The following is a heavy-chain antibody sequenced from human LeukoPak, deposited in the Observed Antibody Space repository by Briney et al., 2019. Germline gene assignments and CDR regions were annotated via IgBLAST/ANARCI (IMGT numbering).Heavy chain of an antibody. J-gene: IGHJ6*04. V-gene: IGHV3-11*04. Sequence: GGSLRLSCAASGFTFGDYYMSWIRQAPGKGLEWVSYISSRSNSIYYADSVKGRFTISRDNAKNSLYLQMNSLRAEDTAVYYCAELGITMIGGVWGKGTTVTISS. D-gene: IGHD3-10*02. CDR1: GFTFGDYY. CDR3: AELGITMIGGV. CDR2: ISSRSNSI.